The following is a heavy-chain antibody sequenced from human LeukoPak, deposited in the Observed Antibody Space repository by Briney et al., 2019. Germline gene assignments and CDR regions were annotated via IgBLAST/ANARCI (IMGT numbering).Heavy chain of an antibody. CDR2: IYYSGST. V-gene: IGHV4-39*01. J-gene: IGHJ4*02. CDR3: ARHAGYDILTGYYPYYFDY. CDR1: GGSISSYY. D-gene: IGHD3-9*01. Sequence: PSETLSLTCTVSGGSISSYYWGWIRQPPGKGLEWIGSIYYSGSTYYNPSLKSRVTISVDTSKNQFSLKLSSVTAADTTVYYCARHAGYDILTGYYPYYFDYWGQGILVTVSS.